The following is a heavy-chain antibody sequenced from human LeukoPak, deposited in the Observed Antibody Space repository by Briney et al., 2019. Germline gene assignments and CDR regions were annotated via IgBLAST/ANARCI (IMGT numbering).Heavy chain of an antibody. V-gene: IGHV3-49*04. Sequence: GGSLRLSCTASGFTFGDYDMTWVRQAPGQGLEWVGFLRGKADGATAEYAASVKGRFTISRDESDSIAYLQMNNLSPEDTAVYYCTRARDGYNLDAFDIWGQGTMVTVSS. J-gene: IGHJ3*02. CDR2: LRGKADGATA. CDR3: TRARDGYNLDAFDI. CDR1: GFTFGDYD. D-gene: IGHD5-24*01.